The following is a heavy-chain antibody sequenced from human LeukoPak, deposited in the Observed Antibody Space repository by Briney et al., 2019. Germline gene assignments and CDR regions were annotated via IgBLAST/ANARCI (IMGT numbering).Heavy chain of an antibody. CDR1: GGSISSYY. V-gene: IGHV4-4*07. Sequence: SETLSLTCTVSGGSISSYYWSWIRQPAGKGLEWIGRIDASGRTNYNPSLKSRVTMSVDTSKKQFSLKVNSVTAADTAVCYCAREYGDFDYWGQGTLVTVSS. D-gene: IGHD4-17*01. CDR3: AREYGDFDY. J-gene: IGHJ4*02. CDR2: IDASGRT.